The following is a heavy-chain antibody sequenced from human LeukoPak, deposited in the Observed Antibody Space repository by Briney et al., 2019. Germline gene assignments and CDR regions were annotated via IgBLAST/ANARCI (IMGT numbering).Heavy chain of an antibody. CDR2: ISSSGSTI. CDR1: GFTFSDYY. V-gene: IGHV3-11*01. CDR3: AVSSMVYAIDY. Sequence: GGSLRLSCAASGFTFSDYYMSWIRQAPGKGLEWVSYISSSGSTIYYADSVKGRFTISRDNAKNSLYLQMNSLRAEDTAVYYCAVSSMVYAIDYWGQGTLVTVSS. J-gene: IGHJ4*02. D-gene: IGHD2-8*01.